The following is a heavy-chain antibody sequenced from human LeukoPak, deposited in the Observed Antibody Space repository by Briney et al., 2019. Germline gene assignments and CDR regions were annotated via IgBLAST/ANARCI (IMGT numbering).Heavy chain of an antibody. Sequence: GGSLRLSCAASGFTFSTYAMSWVRQAPGKGLEWVSGISGSGGSTYYADSVKGRFTISRDNSKNTLYLQMSSLRAEDTAVYYCAREADSSDMGYFDYWGQGTLVTVSS. CDR2: ISGSGGST. D-gene: IGHD3-22*01. V-gene: IGHV3-23*01. J-gene: IGHJ4*02. CDR1: GFTFSTYA. CDR3: AREADSSDMGYFDY.